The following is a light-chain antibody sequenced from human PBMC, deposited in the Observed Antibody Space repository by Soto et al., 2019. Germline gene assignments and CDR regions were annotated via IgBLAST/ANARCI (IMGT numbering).Light chain of an antibody. Sequence: DIQITQSPSTLSASVGDRVTITCRASQTISSWLAWYQQKPGKAPKLLIYKASTLKSGVPSRFSGSGSGTEFTLTISSLQPDDFATYYCQHYNSYSEACGQGTKGDIK. CDR3: QHYNSYSEA. CDR1: QTISSW. CDR2: KAS. V-gene: IGKV1-5*03. J-gene: IGKJ1*01.